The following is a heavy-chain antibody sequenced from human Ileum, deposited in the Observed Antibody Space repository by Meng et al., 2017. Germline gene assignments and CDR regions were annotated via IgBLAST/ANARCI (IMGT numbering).Heavy chain of an antibody. V-gene: IGHV3-66*01. CDR1: GFTVSVNY. Sequence: VQLVESGGGLVQPGGSLRLSCAASGFTVSVNYTSWVRQAPGKGLEWVSCIYVDGRTYYADSVKGRFTIFRDSSKNTLYLQMNSLRAEDTAVYYCAKSVNFDAGGYYPWGQGTLVTVSS. J-gene: IGHJ5*02. CDR2: IYVDGRT. D-gene: IGHD3-22*01. CDR3: AKSVNFDAGGYYP.